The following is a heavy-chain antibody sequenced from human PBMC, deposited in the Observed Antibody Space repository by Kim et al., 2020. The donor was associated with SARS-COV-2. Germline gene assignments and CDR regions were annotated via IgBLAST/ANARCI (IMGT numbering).Heavy chain of an antibody. V-gene: IGHV1-2*06. J-gene: IGHJ5*02. D-gene: IGHD3-3*01. Sequence: ASVKVSCKASGYTFTGYYMHWVRQAPGQGLEWMGRINPNSGGTNYAQKFQGRVTMTRDTSISTAYMELSRLRSDDTAVYYCARAKWGFGVALHWFDPWGQGTLVTVSS. CDR1: GYTFTGYY. CDR3: ARAKWGFGVALHWFDP. CDR2: INPNSGGT.